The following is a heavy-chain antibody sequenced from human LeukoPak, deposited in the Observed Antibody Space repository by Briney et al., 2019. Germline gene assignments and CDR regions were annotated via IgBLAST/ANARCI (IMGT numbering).Heavy chain of an antibody. D-gene: IGHD6-19*01. J-gene: IGHJ5*02. Sequence: GGSPRLSCAASGFALSTYDMHWVRQTTGKGLEWVSGIDIPGNTYYPDSVKGRFTMSRESAKNSLYLQMNSLRVGDTAVYYCARAVAGTHWFDPWGQGTLVTVSS. V-gene: IGHV3-13*01. CDR3: ARAVAGTHWFDP. CDR2: IDIPGNT. CDR1: GFALSTYD.